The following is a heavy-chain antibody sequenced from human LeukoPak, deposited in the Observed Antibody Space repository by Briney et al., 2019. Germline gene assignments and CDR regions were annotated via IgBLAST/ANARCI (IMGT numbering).Heavy chain of an antibody. J-gene: IGHJ3*02. V-gene: IGHV5-51*01. CDR3: ARRLYGDCLDAFDI. Sequence: GESLKISCKGSGYTFTNYWIGWVRQMPGRGLEWMGIIYPGDSDTRYSPSFQGQVTISADKSITTIYLQWSSLKASDTAIYYCARRLYGDCLDAFDIWGQGTMVTVSS. CDR1: GYTFTNYW. D-gene: IGHD4-17*01. CDR2: IYPGDSDT.